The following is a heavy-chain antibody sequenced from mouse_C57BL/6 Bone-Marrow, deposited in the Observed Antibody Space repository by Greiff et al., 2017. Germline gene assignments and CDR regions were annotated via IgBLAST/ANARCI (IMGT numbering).Heavy chain of an antibody. V-gene: IGHV1-81*01. CDR2: IYPRSGNT. CDR3: ARSDGYYGFAY. CDR1: GYTFTSYG. Sequence: VQRVESGAELARPGASVKLSCKASGYTFTSYGISWVKQRTGQGLEWIGEIYPRSGNTYYNEKFKGKATLTADKSSSTAYMELRSLTSEDSAVYFCARSDGYYGFAYWGQGTLVTVSA. J-gene: IGHJ3*01. D-gene: IGHD2-3*01.